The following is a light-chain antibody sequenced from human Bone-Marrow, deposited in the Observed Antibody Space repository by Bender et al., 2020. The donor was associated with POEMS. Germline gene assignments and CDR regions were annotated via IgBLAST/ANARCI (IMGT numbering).Light chain of an antibody. CDR1: TDDFVNFNF. J-gene: IGLJ3*02. CDR3: GTWDDSLSSGV. V-gene: IGLV2-14*02. CDR2: EAT. Sequence: QSALTQPASVSGSPGQSITISCTGTTDDFVNFNFVSWYQQHPGKAPKLIIFEATKRPSGIPDRFSGSKSGTSATLGISGLQTGDEADYYCGTWDDSLSSGVFGGGTKLTVL.